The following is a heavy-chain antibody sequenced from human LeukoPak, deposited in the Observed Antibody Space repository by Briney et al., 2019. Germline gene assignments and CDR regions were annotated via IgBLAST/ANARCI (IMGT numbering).Heavy chain of an antibody. CDR1: GYSFTSSW. J-gene: IGHJ4*02. V-gene: IGHV5-51*01. D-gene: IGHD3-22*01. CDR2: IYPGDSDT. CDR3: ARSISYYYDSSGSPGYFDY. Sequence: GASLKISCKASGYSFTSSWIGWVRQMPGKGLEWMGIIYPGDSDTRSSPSFQGHVTISADTSISTAYLQWSSLKASDTAMYYCARSISYYYDSSGSPGYFDYWGQGTLVTVSS.